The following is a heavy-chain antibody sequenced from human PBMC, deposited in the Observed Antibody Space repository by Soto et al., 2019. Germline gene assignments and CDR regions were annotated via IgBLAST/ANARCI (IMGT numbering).Heavy chain of an antibody. Sequence: SGKVSCKASGGTFSSYAISWVRQAPGQGLEWMGGIIPIFGTANYAQKFQGRVTITAEKSTSTAYMELSRLRSEATAVYYCARSGGYLVYYFDYWGQGPLVTVSS. J-gene: IGHJ4*02. CDR3: ARSGGYLVYYFDY. V-gene: IGHV1-69*06. D-gene: IGHD3-22*01. CDR2: IIPIFGTA. CDR1: GGTFSSYA.